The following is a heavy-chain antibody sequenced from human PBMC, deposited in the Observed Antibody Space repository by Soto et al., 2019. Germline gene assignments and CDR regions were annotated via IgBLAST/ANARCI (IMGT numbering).Heavy chain of an antibody. V-gene: IGHV4-39*01. Sequence: QLQLQESGPGLVKPSETLSLTCTVSGGSISSSSYYWGWIRQPPGKGLEWIGSIYYSGSTYYNPSLKSRVTISVDTSKNQFSLKLSSVTAADTAVYYCARLKDDYGDYEGRGTFDYWGQGTLVTVSS. D-gene: IGHD4-17*01. CDR1: GGSISSSSYY. J-gene: IGHJ4*02. CDR3: ARLKDDYGDYEGRGTFDY. CDR2: IYYSGST.